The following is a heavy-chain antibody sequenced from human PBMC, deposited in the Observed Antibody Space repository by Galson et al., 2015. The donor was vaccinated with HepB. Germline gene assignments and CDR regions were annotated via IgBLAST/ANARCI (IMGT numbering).Heavy chain of an antibody. Sequence: SVKASCKASGGTFSSYAISWVRQAPGQGLEWMGGIIPIFGTANYAQKFQGRVTITADESTSTAYMELSSLRSEDTAVYYCARAPYGYDSSGYDWGQGTLVTVSS. CDR3: ARAPYGYDSSGYD. V-gene: IGHV1-69*13. CDR1: GGTFSSYA. J-gene: IGHJ4*02. CDR2: IIPIFGTA. D-gene: IGHD3-22*01.